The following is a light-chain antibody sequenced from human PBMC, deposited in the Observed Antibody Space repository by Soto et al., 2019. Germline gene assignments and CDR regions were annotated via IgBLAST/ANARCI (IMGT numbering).Light chain of an antibody. CDR1: SGHSSYA. CDR3: QTWGTGIHYV. J-gene: IGLJ1*01. CDR2: LNSDGSH. V-gene: IGLV4-69*01. Sequence: QPVLTQSPSASASLGASVKLTCTLSSGHSSYAIAWHQQQPEKGPRYLMKLNSDGSHSKGDGIPDRFSGSSSGAERYLTISSSQSEDEADFSCQTWGTGIHYVFGTGTKLPV.